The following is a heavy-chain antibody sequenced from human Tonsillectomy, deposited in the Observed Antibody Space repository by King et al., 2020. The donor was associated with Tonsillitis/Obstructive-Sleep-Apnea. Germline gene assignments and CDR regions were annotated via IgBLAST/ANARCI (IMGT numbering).Heavy chain of an antibody. J-gene: IGHJ4*02. V-gene: IGHV1-69*04. CDR3: AIDAGYCTTTTCYKPLDS. D-gene: IGHD2-2*02. CDR1: GDTFTYYG. CDR2: IIPILDIT. Sequence: QLVQSGAEVKKPGSSVKVSCKASGDTFTYYGISWVRQAPGQGLEWMGRIIPILDITNYAQKFQGRVTITADTSTSTAYMELSSLRSEDTAVYYCAIDAGYCTTTTCYKPLDSWGQGTLVTVSS.